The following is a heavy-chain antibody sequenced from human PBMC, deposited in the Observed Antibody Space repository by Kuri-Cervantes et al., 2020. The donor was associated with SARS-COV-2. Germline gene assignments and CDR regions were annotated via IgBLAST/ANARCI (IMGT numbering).Heavy chain of an antibody. CDR1: GYTFTGYY. D-gene: IGHD1-1*01. CDR2: INPNSGGT. J-gene: IGHJ4*02. V-gene: IGHV1-2*02. CDR3: ARGRFNWNDGSYYFDY. Sequence: ASVKVSCKASGYTFTGYYKHWVRQAPGQGLEWMGWINPNSGGTNYAQKFQGRVTMTTDTSTSTAYMELRSLRSDDTAVYYCARGRFNWNDGSYYFDYWGQGTLVTVSS.